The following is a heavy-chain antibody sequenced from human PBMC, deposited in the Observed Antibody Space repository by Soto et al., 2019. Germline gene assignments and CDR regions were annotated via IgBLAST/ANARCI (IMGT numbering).Heavy chain of an antibody. CDR3: ATHPPYGPLDH. CDR2: IYYSENT. Sequence: LEILSLTCTVSGGSISSSSSHWGWIRQPPGKGLEWIGNIYYSENTYYNPSLKSRVTISVDTSKNQFSLRLTSVTAADTAVYYCATHPPYGPLDHWGQGTLVTVSS. V-gene: IGHV4-39*01. D-gene: IGHD4-17*01. CDR1: GGSISSSSSH. J-gene: IGHJ4*02.